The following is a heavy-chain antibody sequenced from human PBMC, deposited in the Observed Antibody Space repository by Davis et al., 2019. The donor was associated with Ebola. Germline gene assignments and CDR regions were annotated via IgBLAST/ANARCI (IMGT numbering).Heavy chain of an antibody. CDR3: ARYNSAYERADLDY. V-gene: IGHV3-21*01. CDR2: ISSSGSYI. D-gene: IGHD5-12*01. CDR1: GFTFSIYT. J-gene: IGHJ4*02. Sequence: GESLKISCAASGFTFSIYTMNWVRQAPGEGLEWVSSISSSGSYIYYPDSVRGRFTISRDNAKNSLYLQMDSLRVEDTAVYYCARYNSAYERADLDYWGQGTLVTVSS.